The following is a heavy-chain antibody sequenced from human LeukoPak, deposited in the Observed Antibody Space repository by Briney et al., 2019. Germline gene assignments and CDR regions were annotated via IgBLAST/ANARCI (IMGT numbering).Heavy chain of an antibody. CDR2: IRYDGSNK. Sequence: GGSLRLSCAASGFTFSSYGMHWVRQAPGKGLEWVAFIRYDGSNKYYADSVKGRFTISRDNSKNTLYLQMNSLRAEDTAVYYCAKDAPIIVVVPAATSGWFDPWGQGTLVTVSS. D-gene: IGHD2-2*01. J-gene: IGHJ5*02. V-gene: IGHV3-30*02. CDR3: AKDAPIIVVVPAATSGWFDP. CDR1: GFTFSSYG.